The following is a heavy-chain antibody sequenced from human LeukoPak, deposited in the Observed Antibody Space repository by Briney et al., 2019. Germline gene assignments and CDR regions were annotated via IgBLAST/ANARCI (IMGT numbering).Heavy chain of an antibody. V-gene: IGHV3-48*01. CDR3: AKDPDWGY. CDR1: GFTFSSYS. D-gene: IGHD3/OR15-3a*01. J-gene: IGHJ4*02. CDR2: VTSSSRTI. Sequence: GGSLRLSCAASGFTFSSYSMNWVRQAPGKGPEWIAYVTSSSRTIYYADSVKGRFTISRDNAKSSLYLQLDSLRAEDTAVYYCAKDPDWGYWGQGTLVTVSS.